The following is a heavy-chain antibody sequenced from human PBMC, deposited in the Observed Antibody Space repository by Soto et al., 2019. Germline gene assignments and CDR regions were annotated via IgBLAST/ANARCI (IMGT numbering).Heavy chain of an antibody. CDR3: ARVGGYDSPDAPDY. J-gene: IGHJ4*02. Sequence: GGSLRLSCAASGFTFSSYEMNWVRQAPGKGLEWVSYISSSGSTIYYADPVKGRFTISRDNAKNSLYLQMNSLRAEDTAVYYCARVGGYDSPDAPDYWGQGTLVTVSS. CDR1: GFTFSSYE. V-gene: IGHV3-48*03. CDR2: ISSSGSTI. D-gene: IGHD5-12*01.